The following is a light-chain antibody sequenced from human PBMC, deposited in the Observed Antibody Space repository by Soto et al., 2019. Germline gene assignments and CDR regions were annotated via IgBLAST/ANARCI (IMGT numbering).Light chain of an antibody. CDR1: SSDVGGYNY. CDR2: EVS. Sequence: QSALTQPASVSGSPGQSITISCYATSSDVGGYNYVSWYQQHPGKAPKLMIYEVSNRPSGVSNRFSGSKSGNTASLTISGLQAEDEADDYCSSYTSSSALVFGSGTKLTVL. CDR3: SSYTSSSALV. J-gene: IGLJ1*01. V-gene: IGLV2-14*01.